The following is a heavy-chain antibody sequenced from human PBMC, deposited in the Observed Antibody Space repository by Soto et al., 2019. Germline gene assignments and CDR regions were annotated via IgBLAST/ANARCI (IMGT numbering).Heavy chain of an antibody. CDR3: ARGGRTRVDTAPH. D-gene: IGHD5-18*01. J-gene: IGHJ4*02. CDR2: IIPIIGIA. CDR1: GGTFSSYT. Sequence: EAKTPASVKVSCKASGGTFSSYTISWVRQAPGQGLEWMGRIIPIIGIANYAQKFQGRVTITADKSTSTAYMELSSLSSEDTAVYYCARGGRTRVDTAPHWGQGTLVTVSS. V-gene: IGHV1-69*02.